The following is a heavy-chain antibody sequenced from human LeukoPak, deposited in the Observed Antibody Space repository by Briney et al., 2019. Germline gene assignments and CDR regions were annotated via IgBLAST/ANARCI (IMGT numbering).Heavy chain of an antibody. V-gene: IGHV3-30-3*01. D-gene: IGHD3-22*01. Sequence: GRSLRLSCAASGFTFSSYAMHWVRQAPGKGLEWVAVISYDGSSKYYADSVKGRFTVSRDNSKNTLYLQMNSLRAEDTAVYYCATGYDSSGYYYDYWGQGTLVTGSS. CDR2: ISYDGSSK. J-gene: IGHJ4*02. CDR1: GFTFSSYA. CDR3: ATGYDSSGYYYDY.